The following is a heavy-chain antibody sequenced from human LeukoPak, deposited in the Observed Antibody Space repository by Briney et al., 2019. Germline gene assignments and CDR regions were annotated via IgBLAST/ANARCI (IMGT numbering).Heavy chain of an antibody. J-gene: IGHJ4*02. CDR3: AKQVRGPLMTGFFDH. V-gene: IGHV3-23*01. Sequence: GGSLRLSCAASGFTFSSYVMSWVRQAPGKGLEWVSLISGNDGSTYYADSVKGRLTISRDNSIHTVFLQMNSLGPEDTAVYYCAKQVRGPLMTGFFDHWGQGALVVVSS. D-gene: IGHD3-10*01. CDR2: ISGNDGST. CDR1: GFTFSSYV.